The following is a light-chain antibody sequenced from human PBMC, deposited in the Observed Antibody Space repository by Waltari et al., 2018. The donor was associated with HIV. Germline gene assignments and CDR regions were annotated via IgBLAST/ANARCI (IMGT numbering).Light chain of an antibody. CDR1: SSDVGAYKS. Sequence: QSALTQVRSVSGSPGQSVTISCTGTSSDVGAYKSVSWYQQHPGKAPKLMIFDVSKRPSGVPDRFSGSKSGNTASLTISGLRAEDEADYYCCSYAGNSLFVFGSGTNIIVL. V-gene: IGLV2-11*01. J-gene: IGLJ1*01. CDR2: DVS. CDR3: CSYAGNSLFV.